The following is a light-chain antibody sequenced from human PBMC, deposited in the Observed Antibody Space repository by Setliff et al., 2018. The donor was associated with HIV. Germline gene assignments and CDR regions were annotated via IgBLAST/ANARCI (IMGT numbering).Light chain of an antibody. CDR3: SSYSRSSTFGV. J-gene: IGLJ1*01. Sequence: LTQPASVSGSPGQSITISCTGTSSDIGGYDYVSWFRHPPGKAPKLMMSDVTKRPPGVSNRFSGSKSGNTASLTISGLQAEDEADYYCSSYSRSSTFGVFGTGTKVTVL. CDR1: SSDIGGYDY. V-gene: IGLV2-14*03. CDR2: DVT.